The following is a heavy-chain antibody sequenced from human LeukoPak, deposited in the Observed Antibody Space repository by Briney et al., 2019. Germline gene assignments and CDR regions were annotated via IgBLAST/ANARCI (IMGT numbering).Heavy chain of an antibody. CDR3: AKDSSSTRSFDY. CDR2: ISGSGDAT. V-gene: IGHV3-23*01. J-gene: IGHJ4*02. Sequence: PGGSLRLSCAASGFMFSNYAVTWVRQAPGKGLESISVISGSGDATNYADSVKGRFTISRDNSKSTLYVQMNSLRAEDSALYYCAKDSSSTRSFDYWGQGTLVTVSS. CDR1: GFMFSNYA. D-gene: IGHD2-2*01.